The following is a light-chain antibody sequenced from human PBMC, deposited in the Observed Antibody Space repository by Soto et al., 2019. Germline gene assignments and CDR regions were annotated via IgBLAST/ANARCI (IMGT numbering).Light chain of an antibody. V-gene: IGKV1-39*01. Sequence: DLQMTQSPSSLSASIGDRVTITCRASQSIGTSLNWYQQKPGKAHKLLIYGIFNLQGGVPSRFRGSASGTHSAHTISTLQPENVAVYDCHQSYSTPPTFGEATEVEMK. CDR3: HQSYSTPPT. J-gene: IGKJ2*01. CDR1: QSIGTS. CDR2: GIF.